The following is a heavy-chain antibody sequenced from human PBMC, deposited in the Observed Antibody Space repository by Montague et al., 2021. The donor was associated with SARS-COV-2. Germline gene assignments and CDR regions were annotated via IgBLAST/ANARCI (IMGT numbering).Heavy chain of an antibody. CDR1: GGSISRRTSS. CDR3: ARLPLVSSWSRAAGYYYYGMDV. V-gene: IGHV4-39*01. J-gene: IGHJ6*02. Sequence: SDTLSLTRTVSGGSISRRTSSWAWIRQPPGKGLEWIGSISYTGSTYYNPSLKSRVTISVDTSRNQFSLRLSSVTAADTSAYYCARLPLVSSWSRAAGYYYYGMDVWGQGTTVTVSS. CDR2: ISYTGST. D-gene: IGHD6-13*01.